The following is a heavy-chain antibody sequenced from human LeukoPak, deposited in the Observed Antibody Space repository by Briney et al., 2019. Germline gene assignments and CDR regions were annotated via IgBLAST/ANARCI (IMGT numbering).Heavy chain of an antibody. CDR1: GGTFSSYA. J-gene: IGHJ3*02. CDR3: AREGSRGDAFDI. V-gene: IGHV1-69*13. Sequence: ASVKVSCKASGGTFSSYAISWVRQAPGQALEWMGGIIPIFGTANYAQKFQGRVTITADESTSTAYMELSSLRSEDTAVYYCAREGSRGDAFDIWGQGTMVTVSS. CDR2: IIPIFGTA. D-gene: IGHD3-10*01.